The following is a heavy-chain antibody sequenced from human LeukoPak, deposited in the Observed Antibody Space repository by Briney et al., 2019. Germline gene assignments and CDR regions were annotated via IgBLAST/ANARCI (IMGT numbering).Heavy chain of an antibody. CDR1: GFTFSSYA. D-gene: IGHD6-19*01. Sequence: GGSLRLSCAASGFTFSSYAMHWIRQAPGKGLEWVSYISSSGSTIYYADSVKGRFTISRDNAKNSLYLQMNSLRAEDTAVYYCARCSSGWNYYFDYWGQGTLVTVSS. CDR3: ARCSSGWNYYFDY. CDR2: ISSSGSTI. J-gene: IGHJ4*02. V-gene: IGHV3-48*04.